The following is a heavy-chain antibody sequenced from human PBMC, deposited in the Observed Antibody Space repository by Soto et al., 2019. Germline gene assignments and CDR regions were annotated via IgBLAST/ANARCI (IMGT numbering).Heavy chain of an antibody. D-gene: IGHD3-10*01. CDR3: ASERINMVRGVIITYWFDP. V-gene: IGHV4-30-4*01. CDR2: IYYSGST. J-gene: IGHJ5*02. Sequence: QVQLQESGPGLVKPSQTLSLTCTVSGGSISSGDYYWSWIRQPPGKGLEWIGYIYYSGSTYYNPSLKGSVNKSVENSKNPFSLKLRSVTAAETGVYYCASERINMVRGVIITYWFDPWGQGTLVTVSS. CDR1: GGSISSGDYY.